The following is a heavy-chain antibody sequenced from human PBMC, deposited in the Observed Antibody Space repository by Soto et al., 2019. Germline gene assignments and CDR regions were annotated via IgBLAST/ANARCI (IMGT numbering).Heavy chain of an antibody. J-gene: IGHJ1*01. CDR1: GLSVSTTGAG. CDR3: GSISPDTSVEP. V-gene: IGHV2-5*04. Sequence: QITLKESGPTLVKATQTLTLTCTFSGLSVSTTGAGVGWIRQPPGEALEWLAFIYLNDDKRYSPSLKNRLTSTKDTTKDQVVLTMTNMGPMDTGTYYCGSISPDTSVEPWGQGTLVTVSS. CDR2: IYLNDDK. D-gene: IGHD2-21*01.